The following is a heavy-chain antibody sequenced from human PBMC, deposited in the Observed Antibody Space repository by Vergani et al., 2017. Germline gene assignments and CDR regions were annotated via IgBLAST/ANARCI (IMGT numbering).Heavy chain of an antibody. V-gene: IGHV1-8*01. Sequence: QVQLVQSGAEVKKPGASVKVSCKAPRYTFTSYDINWVRQATGQGLEWMGWMNPNSGNTGYAQKFQGRVTMTRNTSISTAYMELSSLRSEDTAVYYCARGLSRYWGMGYYYMGVWGKGAKFIVSS. D-gene: IGHD7-27*01. CDR1: RYTFTSYD. CDR2: MNPNSGNT. J-gene: IGHJ6*03. CDR3: ARGLSRYWGMGYYYMGV.